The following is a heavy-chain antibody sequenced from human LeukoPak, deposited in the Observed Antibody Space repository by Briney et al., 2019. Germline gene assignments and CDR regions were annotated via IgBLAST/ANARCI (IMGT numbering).Heavy chain of an antibody. V-gene: IGHV4-59*12. CDR1: GGSISSYY. CDR2: IYYSGST. Sequence: ASETLSLTCTVSGGSISSYYWSWIRQPPGKGLEWIGYIYYSGSTNYNPSLKSRVTISVDTSKNQFSLKLSSVTAADTAVYYCARGKSPYYDILTGPPVGFDYWGQGTLVTVSS. CDR3: ARGKSPYYDILTGPPVGFDY. J-gene: IGHJ4*02. D-gene: IGHD3-9*01.